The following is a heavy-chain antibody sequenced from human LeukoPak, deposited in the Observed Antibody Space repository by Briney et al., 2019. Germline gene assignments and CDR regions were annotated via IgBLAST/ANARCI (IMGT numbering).Heavy chain of an antibody. CDR1: GFTFSSYW. Sequence: GGSLRLPCAASGFTFSSYWMSWVRQAPGKGLEWVANIKQDGSEKYYVDSVKGRFTISRDNAKNSLYLQMNSLRAEDTAVYYCAKDYDFWSGYTTDAFDIWGQGTMVTVSS. CDR3: AKDYDFWSGYTTDAFDI. J-gene: IGHJ3*02. D-gene: IGHD3-3*01. CDR2: IKQDGSEK. V-gene: IGHV3-7*01.